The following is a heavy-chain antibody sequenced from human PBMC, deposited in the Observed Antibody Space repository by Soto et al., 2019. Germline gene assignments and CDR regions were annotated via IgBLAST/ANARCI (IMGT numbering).Heavy chain of an antibody. Sequence: GESLKISCKGSGYSFTSYWIGWVRQMPGKGLEWMGIIYPGDSDTRYSPSFQGQVTISADKSISTAYLQWSSLKASDTAMYYCARQYYDFWSGYYTHYYGMDVWCQGTTVNVS. CDR3: ARQYYDFWSGYYTHYYGMDV. CDR2: IYPGDSDT. D-gene: IGHD3-3*01. J-gene: IGHJ6*02. CDR1: GYSFTSYW. V-gene: IGHV5-51*01.